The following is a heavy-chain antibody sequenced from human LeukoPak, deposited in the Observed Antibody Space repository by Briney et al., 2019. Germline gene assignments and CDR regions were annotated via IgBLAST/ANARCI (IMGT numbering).Heavy chain of an antibody. CDR1: GGSTSTSNYY. J-gene: IGHJ4*02. CDR2: IYYSGST. Sequence: PSETPSLTCTVSGGSTSTSNYYWGWIRRPPGKGLEWIGSIYYSGSTYYNPSLKSRVTISVDTSKNQFSLKLSSVTAADTAVYYCAGGLKTDYWGQGTLVTVSS. D-gene: IGHD3-16*01. CDR3: AGGLKTDY. V-gene: IGHV4-39*05.